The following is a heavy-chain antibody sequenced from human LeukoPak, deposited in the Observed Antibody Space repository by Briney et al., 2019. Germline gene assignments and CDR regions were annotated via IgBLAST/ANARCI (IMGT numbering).Heavy chain of an antibody. D-gene: IGHD3-16*02. J-gene: IGHJ4*02. CDR2: IRYDGSNK. CDR1: GFTFSSHG. CDR3: AKALRLSPSFDY. V-gene: IGHV3-30*02. Sequence: GGSLRLSCAASGFTFSSHGMHWVRQTPAKGLEWVAFIRYDGSNKYYADSVKGRFTISRDNSKDTLSLQMNSLRAEDTAVYYCAKALRLSPSFDYWGQGTLVTVSS.